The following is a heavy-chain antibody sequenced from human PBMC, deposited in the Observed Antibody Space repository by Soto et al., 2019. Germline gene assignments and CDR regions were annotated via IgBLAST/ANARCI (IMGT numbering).Heavy chain of an antibody. CDR1: GFTFSDYS. J-gene: IGHJ3*01. CDR2: IGNSNNPT. V-gene: IGHV3-21*02. D-gene: IGHD2-15*01. CDR3: AREEGYCNGGPCYRGAFDF. Sequence: EVQLVESGGDLVKPGGSPRLSCAASGFTFSDYSMLWVRQAPGKGLEWLAFIGNSNNPTFYADSVRGRFTISRDNPKNSVYLQMNSLREDDTAVYFCAREEGYCNGGPCYRGAFDFWGQGTIVTVSS.